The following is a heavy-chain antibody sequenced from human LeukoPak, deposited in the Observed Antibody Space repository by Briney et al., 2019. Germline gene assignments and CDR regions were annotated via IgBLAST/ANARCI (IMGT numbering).Heavy chain of an antibody. Sequence: GGSLRLSCAASGFTFSDYYMSWIRQAPGKGLEWVSYITSSSTYTLYADSVKGRFTISRDNAKNSLYLQMNSLRAEDTAVYFCARGEFYYDSSGYLNYFDYWGQGTLVTVSS. CDR1: GFTFSDYY. D-gene: IGHD3-22*01. V-gene: IGHV3-11*03. CDR3: ARGEFYYDSSGYLNYFDY. CDR2: ITSSSTYT. J-gene: IGHJ4*02.